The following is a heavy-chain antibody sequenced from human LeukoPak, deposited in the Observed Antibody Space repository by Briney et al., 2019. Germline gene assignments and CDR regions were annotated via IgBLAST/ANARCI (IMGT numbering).Heavy chain of an antibody. CDR1: GGSISSYY. V-gene: IGHV4-59*05. CDR3: ARFTAGYCSSTSCYGFDY. J-gene: IGHJ4*02. Sequence: SETLSLTCTVSGGSISSYYWSWIRQPPGRGPEWIGRIYYSGSTYYNPSLKRRVTISVDTSKYQFSLKLSSVTAADTAVYYCARFTAGYCSSTSCYGFDYWGQGTLVTVSS. D-gene: IGHD2-2*01. CDR2: IYYSGST.